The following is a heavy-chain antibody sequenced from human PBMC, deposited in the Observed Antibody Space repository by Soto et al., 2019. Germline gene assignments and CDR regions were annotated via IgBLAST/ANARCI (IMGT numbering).Heavy chain of an antibody. D-gene: IGHD5-18*01. V-gene: IGHV3-11*01. CDR3: ARTRGYSYGYFDY. CDR2: ISSSGSTI. Sequence: SLRLSCAASGFTFSDYYMSWIRQAPGKGLEWVSYISSSGSTIYYADSVRGRFTISRDNAKNSLYLQMNSLRAEDTAVYYCARTRGYSYGYFDYWGQGTLVTVSS. J-gene: IGHJ4*02. CDR1: GFTFSDYY.